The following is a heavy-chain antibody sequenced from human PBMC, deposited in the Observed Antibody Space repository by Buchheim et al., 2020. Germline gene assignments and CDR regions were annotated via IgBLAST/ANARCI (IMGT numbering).Heavy chain of an antibody. D-gene: IGHD3-10*01. CDR3: ARLWFGDRIDY. CDR2: IYYSGST. CDR1: VGSISSSSYY. J-gene: IGHJ4*02. V-gene: IGHV4-39*01. Sequence: QLQLQESGPGLVKPSETLSLTCTVSVGSISSSSYYWGWIRQPPGKGLEWIGSIYYSGSTYYNTSLKSRVTISVDTSRNQFTLKLSSVTAADTAVYYCARLWFGDRIDYWGQGTL.